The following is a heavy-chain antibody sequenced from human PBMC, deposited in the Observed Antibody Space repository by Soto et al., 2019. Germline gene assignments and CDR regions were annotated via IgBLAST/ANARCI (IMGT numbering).Heavy chain of an antibody. J-gene: IGHJ3*01. CDR2: IIPIPDIT. Sequence: QVQLVQSGAAVRKPGSSVKVSCKAPGGTFSTYIISGLRQSPGQGLEWMGRIIPIPDITNYAQKFQGRVTITSDRSTSTAYKELTILKSADTALYYCARGRIMTRGDDFDLCGQGTMVTISS. V-gene: IGHV1-69*02. CDR1: GGTFSTYI. CDR3: ARGRIMTRGDDFDL. D-gene: IGHD3-16*01.